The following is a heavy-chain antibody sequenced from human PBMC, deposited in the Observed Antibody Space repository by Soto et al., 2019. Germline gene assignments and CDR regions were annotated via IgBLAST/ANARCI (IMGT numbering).Heavy chain of an antibody. CDR1: GGSIRSYY. CDR2: IYAGVTT. V-gene: IGHV4-4*07. J-gene: IGHJ5*02. D-gene: IGHD2-15*01. Sequence: SGTLSRTCTVSGGSIRSYYWTWIRQPAGRRLEWIGRIYAGVTTNYNPTLKSRVTMSVDTSQNVFSLRLNSVTAADTATYYCARLVGLKYFDPWGQGXQVTVSS. CDR3: ARLVGLKYFDP.